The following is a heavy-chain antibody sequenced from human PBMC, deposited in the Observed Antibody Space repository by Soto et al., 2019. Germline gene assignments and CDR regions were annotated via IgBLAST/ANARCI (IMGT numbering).Heavy chain of an antibody. D-gene: IGHD3-10*01. CDR1: GYTFTSYG. Sequence: ASVKVSCKASGYTFTSYGISWVRQAPGQGLEWMGWISAYNGNTNYAQKLQGRVTMTTDTSTSTAYMELRSLRSDDTAVYYCAGVTMVRGAEDYNWFDPWGQGTLVTVSS. V-gene: IGHV1-18*01. CDR2: ISAYNGNT. CDR3: AGVTMVRGAEDYNWFDP. J-gene: IGHJ5*02.